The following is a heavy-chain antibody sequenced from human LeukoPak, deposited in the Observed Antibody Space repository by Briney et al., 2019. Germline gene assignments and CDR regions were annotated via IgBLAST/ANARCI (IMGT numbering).Heavy chain of an antibody. Sequence: GGTLRLSCAASGFTFSSYGMSWVRQAPGKGLEWVSAISGSGGSTYYADSVKGRFTISRDNFKNTLYLQMNSLRADDTAVYYCAKDGGVWFGESNDYWGQGTLVTVSS. CDR1: GFTFSSYG. V-gene: IGHV3-23*01. CDR2: ISGSGGST. J-gene: IGHJ4*02. D-gene: IGHD3-10*01. CDR3: AKDGGVWFGESNDY.